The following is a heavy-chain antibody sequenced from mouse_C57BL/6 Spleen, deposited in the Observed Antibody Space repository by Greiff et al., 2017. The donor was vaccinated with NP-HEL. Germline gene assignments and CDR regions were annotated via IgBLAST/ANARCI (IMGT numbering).Heavy chain of an antibody. CDR1: GYTFTSYW. D-gene: IGHD1-1*01. CDR3: AIIHYYGSSPWYFDV. J-gene: IGHJ1*03. Sequence: QVQLQQPGAELVKPGASVKVSCKASGYTFTSYWMHWVKQRPGQGLEWIGRIHPSDSDTNYNQKFKGKATLTVDQSYSPAYMQLSSLTSEDSAVYYCAIIHYYGSSPWYFDVWGTGTTVTVSS. CDR2: IHPSDSDT. V-gene: IGHV1-74*01.